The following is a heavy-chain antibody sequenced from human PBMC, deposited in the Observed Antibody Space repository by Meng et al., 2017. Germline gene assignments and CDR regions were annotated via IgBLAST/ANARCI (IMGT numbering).Heavy chain of an antibody. J-gene: IGHJ4*02. CDR1: GFTFSSYS. Sequence: VQVVESGGGLVKPGGSLRLSCAASGFTFSSYSMNWVRQAPGKGLEWVSSISSSSSYIYYADSVKGRFTISRDNAKNSLYLQMNSLRAEDTAVYYCARDPDIVGATHFDYWGQGTLVTVSS. D-gene: IGHD1-26*01. CDR2: ISSSSSYI. V-gene: IGHV3-21*01. CDR3: ARDPDIVGATHFDY.